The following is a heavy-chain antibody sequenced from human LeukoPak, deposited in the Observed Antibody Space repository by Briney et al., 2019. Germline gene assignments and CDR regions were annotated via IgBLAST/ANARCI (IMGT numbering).Heavy chain of an antibody. Sequence: ASVKVSCKASGYTFTNYHIAWVRQAPGQGLEWMGWVSTNDGNTVYAQRLQGRVTMTTDTSTGVAYMELRSLTSDDTAVYYCTRAPPGMTMMTDYWGQGTLVTVSS. J-gene: IGHJ4*02. V-gene: IGHV1-18*01. CDR1: GYTFTNYH. CDR2: VSTNDGNT. D-gene: IGHD3-22*01. CDR3: TRAPPGMTMMTDY.